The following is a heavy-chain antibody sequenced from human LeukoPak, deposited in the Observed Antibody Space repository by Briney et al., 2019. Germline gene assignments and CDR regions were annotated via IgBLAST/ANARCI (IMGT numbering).Heavy chain of an antibody. Sequence: GGSLRLSCAASGFTFSSYAMSWVRQAPGKGLEWVSAISGSGGSTYYADSVKGRFTISRENAKNSLYLQMNSLRAGDTAVYYCARLGDAFDIWGQGTMVTVSS. CDR2: ISGSGGST. J-gene: IGHJ3*02. D-gene: IGHD4-11*01. CDR3: ARLGDAFDI. V-gene: IGHV3-23*01. CDR1: GFTFSSYA.